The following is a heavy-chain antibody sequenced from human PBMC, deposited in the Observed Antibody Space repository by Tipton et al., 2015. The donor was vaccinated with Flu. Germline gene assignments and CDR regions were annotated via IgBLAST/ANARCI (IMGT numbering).Heavy chain of an antibody. CDR3: AKDGWDTSGWYPFDY. J-gene: IGHJ4*02. CDR2: IRHDESDK. V-gene: IGHV3-30*02. CDR1: GFMFSGYG. Sequence: SGFMFSGYGMHWVRQAPGKGLEWVAFIRHDESDKYYADSVKGRFTISRDNSKNALYLAINSLRTEDTAVYYCAKDGWDTSGWYPFDYWGQGTLVTVS. D-gene: IGHD6-19*01.